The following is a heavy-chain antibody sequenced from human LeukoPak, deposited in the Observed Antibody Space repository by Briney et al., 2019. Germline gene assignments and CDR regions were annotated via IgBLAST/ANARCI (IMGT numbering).Heavy chain of an antibody. CDR1: GGSISSSSYY. D-gene: IGHD7-27*01. V-gene: IGHV4-39*07. CDR2: INHSGST. Sequence: PSETLSLTCTVSGGSISSSSYYWGWIRQPPGKGLEWIGEINHSGSTNYNPSLKSRVTISVDTSKNQFSLKLSSVTAADTAVYYCARLGSLDYWGQGTLVTVSS. CDR3: ARLGSLDY. J-gene: IGHJ4*02.